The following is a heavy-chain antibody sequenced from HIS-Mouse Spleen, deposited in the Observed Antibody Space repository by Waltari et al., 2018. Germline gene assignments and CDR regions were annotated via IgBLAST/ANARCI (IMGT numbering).Heavy chain of an antibody. Sequence: EVQLVESGGGLVQPGRSLRLSCAASGFTFDDYAMHWVRQAPGKGLEWVLGISWNSGSIGYADSVKGRFTISRDNAKNSLYLQMNSLRAEDTALYYCAKDLRPAYSSSPYFDYWGQGTLVTVSS. CDR1: GFTFDDYA. V-gene: IGHV3-9*01. CDR2: ISWNSGSI. J-gene: IGHJ4*02. D-gene: IGHD6-6*01. CDR3: AKDLRPAYSSSPYFDY.